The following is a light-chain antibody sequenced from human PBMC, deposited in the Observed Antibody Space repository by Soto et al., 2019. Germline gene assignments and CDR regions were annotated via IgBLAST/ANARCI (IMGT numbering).Light chain of an antibody. J-gene: IGLJ1*01. CDR3: SSYTSSSTYV. V-gene: IGLV2-14*01. CDR1: SSDVGGYNF. Sequence: QSVLTQPASVSGSPGQSITISCTGTSSDVGGYNFVSWYQQYPGKAPKLMIYDVSNRPSGASNRFSGSKSGNMASLTISGLQAEDEADYYCSSYTSSSTYVFGTGTKVTVL. CDR2: DVS.